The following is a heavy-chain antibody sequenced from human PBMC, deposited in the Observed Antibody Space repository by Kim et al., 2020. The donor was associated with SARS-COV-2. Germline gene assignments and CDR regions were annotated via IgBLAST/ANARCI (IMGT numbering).Heavy chain of an antibody. CDR2: ISSTSRNI. V-gene: IGHV3-48*02. CDR3: ARVRASGYTVDY. Sequence: GGSLRLSCAASGFTFSIYSIDWVRRAPGKGLEWIIYISSTSRNIYYADSVKGRFTVSRDNAENSVYLQMDSLTDEDTAIYYCARVRASGYTVDYWGQGTPVTVSS. D-gene: IGHD2-2*02. J-gene: IGHJ4*02. CDR1: GFTFSIYS.